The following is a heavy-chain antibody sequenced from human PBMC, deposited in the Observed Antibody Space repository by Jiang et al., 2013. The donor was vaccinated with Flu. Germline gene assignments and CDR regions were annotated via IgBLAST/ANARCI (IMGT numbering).Heavy chain of an antibody. CDR2: IYYSGYT. D-gene: IGHD4-17*01. Sequence: GLVKPSETLSLTCTVSGGSISSSSHYWGWIRQPPGKGLEWIGSIYYSGYTYYNPSLKSRITISVDTSKNQFSLKLSSVTAADTAVYYCARDGDYVTSFHYYYGVDVWGQGTTVTVSS. CDR1: GGSISSSSHY. J-gene: IGHJ6*02. V-gene: IGHV4-39*07. CDR3: ARDGDYVTSFHYYYGVDV.